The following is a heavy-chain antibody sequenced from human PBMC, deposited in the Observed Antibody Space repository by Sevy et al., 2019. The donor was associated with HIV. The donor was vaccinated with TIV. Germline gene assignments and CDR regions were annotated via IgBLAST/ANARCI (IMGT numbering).Heavy chain of an antibody. CDR2: ISHDERTT. CDR3: ARDPGNSGNY. Sequence: GGSLRLSCAASGFTFSTYARHWLRQAPGKGLEWVAVISHDERTTYYADSVKGRFTISRDNSKNTLYLQMDSLRPEDTTIYYCARDPGNSGNYWGQGTLVTVSS. J-gene: IGHJ4*02. CDR1: GFTFSTYA. D-gene: IGHD1-1*01. V-gene: IGHV3-30*04.